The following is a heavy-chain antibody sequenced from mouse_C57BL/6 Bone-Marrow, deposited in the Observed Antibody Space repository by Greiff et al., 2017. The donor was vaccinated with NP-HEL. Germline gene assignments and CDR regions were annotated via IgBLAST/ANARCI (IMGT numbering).Heavy chain of an antibody. CDR1: GYTFTDHT. CDR2: IYPRDGST. Sequence: QVQLKQSDAELVKPGASVKISCKVSGYTFTDHTIHWMKQRPEQGLEWIGYIYPRDGSTKYNEKFKGKATLTADKSSSTAYMQLNSLTSEDSAVYFCARLPDYYGSSYVGWYFDVWGTGTTVTVPS. D-gene: IGHD1-1*01. CDR3: ARLPDYYGSSYVGWYFDV. V-gene: IGHV1-78*01. J-gene: IGHJ1*03.